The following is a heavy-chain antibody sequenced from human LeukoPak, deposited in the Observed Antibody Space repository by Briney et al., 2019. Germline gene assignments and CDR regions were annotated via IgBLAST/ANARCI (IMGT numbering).Heavy chain of an antibody. D-gene: IGHD1-1*01. CDR1: GGSISSYY. V-gene: IGHV4-59*08. CDR2: IYYSEST. J-gene: IGHJ4*02. Sequence: PSETLSLTCTVSGGSISSYYWSWIRQPPGKGLEWIGYIYYSESTNYNPSLKSRVTISVDTSKKQFSLKLSSVTAADTAVYYCARLTSSNSGSSFDYWGQGTLVTVSS. CDR3: ARLTSSNSGSSFDY.